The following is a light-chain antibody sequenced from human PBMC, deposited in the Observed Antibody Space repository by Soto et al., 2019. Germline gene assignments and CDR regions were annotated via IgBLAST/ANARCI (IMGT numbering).Light chain of an antibody. V-gene: IGKV1-13*02. CDR2: DVS. Sequence: AIQLTQSPSSLSASVGDRVTITCRASQDIRGALAWYQQKPGKAPKILIYDVSTLESGVPSRFSGSSSGTVFTLPISSLHPVDFATYYCQQFNSYPITFGQGTRLEIK. J-gene: IGKJ5*01. CDR3: QQFNSYPIT. CDR1: QDIRGA.